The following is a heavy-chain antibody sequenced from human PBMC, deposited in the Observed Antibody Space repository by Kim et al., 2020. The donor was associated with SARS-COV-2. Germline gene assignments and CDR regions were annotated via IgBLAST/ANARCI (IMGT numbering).Heavy chain of an antibody. D-gene: IGHD3-22*01. CDR1: GYTFTSYY. V-gene: IGHV1-46*01. CDR3: ARDRFRYDSSGSPGAFDI. CDR2: INPSGGST. Sequence: ASVKVSCKASGYTFTSYYMHWVRQAPGQGLEWMGIINPSGGSTSYAQKFQGRVTMTRDTSTSTVYMELSSLRSEDTAVYYCARDRFRYDSSGSPGAFDIWGQGTMVTVSS. J-gene: IGHJ3*02.